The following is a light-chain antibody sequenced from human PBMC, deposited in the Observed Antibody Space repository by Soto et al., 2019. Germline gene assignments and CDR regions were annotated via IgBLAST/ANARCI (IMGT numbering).Light chain of an antibody. CDR1: SSNIGAGYD. CDR2: TNT. CDR3: QSYDSSLSGYV. Sequence: QAVLTQPPSVSGAPGQRVTISCSGNSSNIGAGYDVHWYQQLPGTAPKLLIYTNTNRPSGVPDRFSGSKSGTSASLAITGLQAEDEGDYYCQSYDSSLSGYVFGTGTQLTVL. J-gene: IGLJ1*01. V-gene: IGLV1-40*01.